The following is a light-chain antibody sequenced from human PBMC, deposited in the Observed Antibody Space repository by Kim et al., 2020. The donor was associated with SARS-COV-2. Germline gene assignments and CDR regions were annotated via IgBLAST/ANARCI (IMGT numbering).Light chain of an antibody. CDR1: KLGYKY. J-gene: IGLJ2*01. Sequence: SYELTQPPSVSVSPGQTAAITCSGEKLGYKYTYWYQQQAGQSPVLVIYEDIKRPSGIPERFSGSNSGNTATLTISGTQAIDEADYYCQTWDTSTVVFGGGTKLTVL. CDR3: QTWDTSTVV. CDR2: EDI. V-gene: IGLV3-1*01.